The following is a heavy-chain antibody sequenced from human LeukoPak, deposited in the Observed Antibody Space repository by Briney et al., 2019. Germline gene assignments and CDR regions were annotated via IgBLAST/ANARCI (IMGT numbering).Heavy chain of an antibody. J-gene: IGHJ4*02. Sequence: GGSLRLSCAASGFTFSTYSMNWVRQAPGKGLERVSYISSSSSTIYYADSVKGRFTISRDNAKNSLYLQMNSLRAEDTAVNYCARGSTYYDSSGQVPFDYWGQGTLVTVSS. V-gene: IGHV3-48*01. CDR1: GFTFSTYS. D-gene: IGHD3-22*01. CDR3: ARGSTYYDSSGQVPFDY. CDR2: ISSSSSTI.